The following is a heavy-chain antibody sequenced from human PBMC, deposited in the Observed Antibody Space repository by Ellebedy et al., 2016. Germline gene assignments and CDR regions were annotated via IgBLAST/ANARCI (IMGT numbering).Heavy chain of an antibody. CDR3: STLGNYGGNIPFDF. D-gene: IGHD4-23*01. V-gene: IGHV3-15*01. J-gene: IGHJ4*02. CDR2: IKSQADGGTT. Sequence: GESLKISXAASGFTFSNAWMSWVRQAPGKGLEWVGRIKSQADGGTTDYAGPVKGRFIISRDDSKTTVYLHMNSLISDDTAVYYCSTLGNYGGNIPFDFWGQGSLVTVSS. CDR1: GFTFSNAW.